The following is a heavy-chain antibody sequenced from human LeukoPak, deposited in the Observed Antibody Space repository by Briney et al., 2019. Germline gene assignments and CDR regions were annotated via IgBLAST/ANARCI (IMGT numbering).Heavy chain of an antibody. CDR3: AKDLSGSYYLRYFDY. D-gene: IGHD3-10*01. Sequence: GGSLRLSCAASGFSFRSYAVTWVRQAPGKGLEWVSVISGSGGSTYYADSVRGRFTISRDNSKNTLYLQMNSLRAEDTAVYYCAKDLSGSYYLRYFDYWGQGTLVTVSS. J-gene: IGHJ4*02. CDR2: ISGSGGST. V-gene: IGHV3-23*01. CDR1: GFSFRSYA.